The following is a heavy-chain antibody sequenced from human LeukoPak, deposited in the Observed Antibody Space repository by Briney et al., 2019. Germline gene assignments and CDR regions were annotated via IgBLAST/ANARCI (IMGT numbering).Heavy chain of an antibody. CDR1: GYTFSSFG. CDR2: ISAYNGNT. V-gene: IGHV1-18*01. J-gene: IGHJ4*02. CDR3: ARALATVTTFLY. D-gene: IGHD4-17*01. Sequence: GASVKVSCKASGYTFSSFGISWGRQAPGQGLEWMGWISAYNGNTNYAQKLQGRVTMTTDTSTSTAYMELRSLRSDDTAVYYCARALATVTTFLYWGQGTLVTVSS.